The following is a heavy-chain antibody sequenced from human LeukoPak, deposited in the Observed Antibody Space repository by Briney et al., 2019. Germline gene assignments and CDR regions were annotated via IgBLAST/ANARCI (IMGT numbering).Heavy chain of an antibody. CDR2: IYYSGNT. CDR3: ARVPGIALAGIDY. Sequence: PSETLSLTCSVSGGSISSSDYYWGWIRQPPGKGLEWIGSIYYSGNTYYNSSLKSRVIISVDTSKNRFSLRLSSVTAADTAVYYCARVPGIALAGIDYWGQGTLVTVSS. V-gene: IGHV4-39*01. D-gene: IGHD6-19*01. J-gene: IGHJ4*02. CDR1: GGSISSSDYY.